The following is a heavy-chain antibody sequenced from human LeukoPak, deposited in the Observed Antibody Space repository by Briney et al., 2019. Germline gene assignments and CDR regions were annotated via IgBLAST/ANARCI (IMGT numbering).Heavy chain of an antibody. V-gene: IGHV1-46*01. CDR1: GYTFTSYY. Sequence: ASVKVSCKASGYTFTSYYMHWVRQAPGQGLEWMGIINPSGGSTSYAQKFQGRVTMTRDMSTSTVYMELSSLRSEDAAVYYCARTGLATVVTPSIAGAIDYWGQGTLVTVSS. CDR2: INPSGGST. CDR3: ARTGLATVVTPSIAGAIDY. D-gene: IGHD4-23*01. J-gene: IGHJ4*02.